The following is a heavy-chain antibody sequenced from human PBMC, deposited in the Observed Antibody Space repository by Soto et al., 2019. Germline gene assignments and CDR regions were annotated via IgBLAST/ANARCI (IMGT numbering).Heavy chain of an antibody. CDR3: ARAFSPRSGLDY. Sequence: GGSLRLSCAASGFTFSSYAMHWVRQAPGKGLKWVAVISYDGSNKYYADSVKGRFTISRDNSKNTLYLQMNSLRAEDTAVYYCARAFSPRSGLDYWGQGTLVTVSS. V-gene: IGHV3-30-3*01. J-gene: IGHJ4*02. D-gene: IGHD6-25*01. CDR2: ISYDGSNK. CDR1: GFTFSSYA.